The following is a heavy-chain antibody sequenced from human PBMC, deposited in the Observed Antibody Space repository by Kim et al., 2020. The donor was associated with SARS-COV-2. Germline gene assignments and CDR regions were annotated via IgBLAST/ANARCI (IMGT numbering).Heavy chain of an antibody. CDR1: GGSFSGYY. D-gene: IGHD4-17*01. CDR2: INHSGST. J-gene: IGHJ6*02. Sequence: SETLSLTCAVYGGSFSGYYWSWIRQPPGKGLEWIGEINHSGSTNYNPSLKSRVTISVDTSKNQFSLKLSSVTAADTAVYYCARGRGGTTVVTLGLGYYYYYGMDAGGQGTTVTVSS. V-gene: IGHV4-34*01. CDR3: ARGRGGTTVVTLGLGYYYYYGMDA.